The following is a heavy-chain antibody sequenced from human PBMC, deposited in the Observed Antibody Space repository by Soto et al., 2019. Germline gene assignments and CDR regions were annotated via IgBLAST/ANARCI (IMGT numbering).Heavy chain of an antibody. CDR3: AKMSSTGWLLDY. CDR2: TSYDERNK. CDR1: GFTFSTSV. J-gene: IGHJ4*02. D-gene: IGHD6-19*01. V-gene: IGHV3-30*18. Sequence: ESGGGVVQPGRSLRLSCAASGFTFSTSVIHWVRQAPGKGLEWVAVTSYDERNKYYADSVKGRFTVFRDNSKNTLYLQMNSLRVEDTAMYFCAKMSSTGWLLDYWGQGTLVTVSS.